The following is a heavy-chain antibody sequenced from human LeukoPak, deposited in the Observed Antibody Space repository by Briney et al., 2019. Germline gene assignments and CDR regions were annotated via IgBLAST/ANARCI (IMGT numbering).Heavy chain of an antibody. D-gene: IGHD4-23*01. V-gene: IGHV5-10-1*01. CDR1: GYSFTSYW. CDR2: IDPSDSYT. Sequence: ESPRISCKGSGYSFTSYWITWVLQMPGKGLEWMGMIDPSDSYTKYSPSFQGHVTISADKSISTAYLQWSSLKASDTAMYYCAIGGNSEFEYWGQGILVTVSS. J-gene: IGHJ4*02. CDR3: AIGGNSEFEY.